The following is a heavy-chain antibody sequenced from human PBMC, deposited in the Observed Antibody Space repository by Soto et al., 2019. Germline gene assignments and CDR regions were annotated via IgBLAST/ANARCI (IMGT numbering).Heavy chain of an antibody. CDR3: AKVTNMVVVATNDHGEDD. CDR2: IIPIFGTA. CDR1: GGTFSSYA. Sequence: SVKVSCKASGGTFSSYAISWVRQAPGQGLEWMGGIIPIFGTANYAQKFQGRVTITADESTSTAYMQLSSLRAEDTAVYYCAKVTNMVVVATNDHGEDDWGQGTTVTVSS. D-gene: IGHD1-26*01. V-gene: IGHV1-69*13. J-gene: IGHJ6*02.